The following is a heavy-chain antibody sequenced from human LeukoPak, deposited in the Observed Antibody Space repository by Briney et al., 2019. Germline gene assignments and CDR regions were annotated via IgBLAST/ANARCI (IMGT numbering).Heavy chain of an antibody. D-gene: IGHD5-24*01. CDR3: TTESDGYNGGFDY. V-gene: IGHV3-15*01. J-gene: IGHJ4*02. Sequence: PGGSLRLSCAASGFTFSNAWMSWVRQAPGKGLEWVGRIKSKTDGGTTDYAAPVKGRFTISRDDSKNTLYLQMNSLKTEDTAVYYCTTESDGYNGGFDYWGQGTLVTVSS. CDR2: IKSKTDGGTT. CDR1: GFTFSNAW.